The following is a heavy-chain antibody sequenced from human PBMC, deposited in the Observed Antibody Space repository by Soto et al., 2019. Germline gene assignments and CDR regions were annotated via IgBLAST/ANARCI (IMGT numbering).Heavy chain of an antibody. V-gene: IGHV3-21*01. D-gene: IGHD3-10*01. CDR2: ISSSSSYI. Sequence: EVQLVESGGGLVKPGGSLRLSCAASGFTFSSYSMNWVRQAPGKGLEWVASISSSSSYIYYADSVKGRFTISRDNAKNSLYLQMNSLRAEDTAVYYCARPLISLGMDVWGQGTTVTVSS. J-gene: IGHJ6*02. CDR1: GFTFSSYS. CDR3: ARPLISLGMDV.